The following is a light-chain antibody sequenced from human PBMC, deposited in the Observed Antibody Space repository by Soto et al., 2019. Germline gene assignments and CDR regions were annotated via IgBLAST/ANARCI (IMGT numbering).Light chain of an antibody. J-gene: IGLJ1*01. V-gene: IGLV2-8*01. CDR3: SSYAGSNTYV. Sequence: QSALAQPPSASGSPGQSVTICCTGTSSDGGAYNYVSWYQQHPGKAPKLVIYEVSKRPSGVPDRFSGSKSGNTASLTVSGLQAEDETDYYCSSYAGSNTYVFGTGPKVT. CDR1: SSDGGAYNY. CDR2: EVS.